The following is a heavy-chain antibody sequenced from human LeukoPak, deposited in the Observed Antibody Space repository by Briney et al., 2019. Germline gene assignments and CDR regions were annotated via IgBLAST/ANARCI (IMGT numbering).Heavy chain of an antibody. Sequence: SETLSLTCTVSAYSISSGHFWTWIRQPPGKGLEWIGSIFHTGSSYYNPSLKSPVAISVDTSKNQFSLELSSVTAADTAVYYCARDLGLTISDNWFDPWGQGTLVTVSS. CDR1: AYSISSGHF. CDR2: IFHTGSS. D-gene: IGHD3-3*01. J-gene: IGHJ5*02. V-gene: IGHV4-38-2*02. CDR3: ARDLGLTISDNWFDP.